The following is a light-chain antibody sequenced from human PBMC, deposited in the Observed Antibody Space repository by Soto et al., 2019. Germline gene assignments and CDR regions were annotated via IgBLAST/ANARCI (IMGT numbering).Light chain of an antibody. J-gene: IGKJ2*01. CDR1: QGISSY. V-gene: IGKV1-9*01. CDR3: QHLNSYPYT. CDR2: AAS. Sequence: IRLTQSPSSLSASVGDRVTITCRASQGISSYLAWYQQKPGKAPKLLIYAASTLQSGVPSRFSGSGSGTDFTLTISSLQPEDFATYYCQHLNSYPYTFGQGTKLEIK.